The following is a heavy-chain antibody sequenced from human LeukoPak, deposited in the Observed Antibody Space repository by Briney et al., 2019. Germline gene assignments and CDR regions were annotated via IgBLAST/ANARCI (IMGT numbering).Heavy chain of an antibody. CDR1: GGSISSYY. CDR3: AREYYDFWSGPDYYCYGMDV. J-gene: IGHJ6*02. D-gene: IGHD3-3*01. Sequence: SETLSLTCTVSGGSISSYYWSWIRQPPGKGLEWIGYIYYSGSINYNPSLKSRVTISVDTSKNQFSLKLSSVTAADTAVYYCAREYYDFWSGPDYYCYGMDVWGQGTTVTVSS. CDR2: IYYSGSI. V-gene: IGHV4-59*01.